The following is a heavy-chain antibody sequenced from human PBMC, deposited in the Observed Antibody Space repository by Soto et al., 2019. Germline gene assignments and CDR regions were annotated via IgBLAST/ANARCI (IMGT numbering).Heavy chain of an antibody. CDR1: GYTFTSYG. Sequence: GASVKVSCKASGYTFTSYGISWVRQAPGQGLEWMGWISAYNGNTNYAQKLQGRVTMTTDTSTSTAYMELRSLRSDDTAVYYCARDPRVSIVVVVAAPPKFAYWGQGTLVTVSS. J-gene: IGHJ4*02. D-gene: IGHD2-15*01. V-gene: IGHV1-18*01. CDR3: ARDPRVSIVVVVAAPPKFAY. CDR2: ISAYNGNT.